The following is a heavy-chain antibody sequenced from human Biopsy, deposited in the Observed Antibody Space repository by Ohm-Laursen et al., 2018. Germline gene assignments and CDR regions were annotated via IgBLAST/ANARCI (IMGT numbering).Heavy chain of an antibody. J-gene: IGHJ4*02. Sequence: TRTLTLTCTFSGFSLNTSKVGVGWIRQPPGKALEWLALVYWDDDKRYSPSLKNRLTITKDTSKNQVVLTMTNMDPVDTATYYCAHSSTITTWNYWGQGTLVTVSS. CDR3: AHSSTITTWNY. CDR2: VYWDDDK. CDR1: GFSLNTSKVG. D-gene: IGHD3-22*01. V-gene: IGHV2-5*02.